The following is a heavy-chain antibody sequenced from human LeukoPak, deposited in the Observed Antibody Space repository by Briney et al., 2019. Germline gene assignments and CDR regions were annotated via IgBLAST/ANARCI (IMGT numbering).Heavy chain of an antibody. Sequence: SETLSLTCTVSGGSISSSSYYWGWIRQPPGKGLEWIGSIYYSGSTYYNPSLKSRVTISVDTSKNEFSLKLSSVTAADTAVYYCARYYYGSSPVDAFDIWGQGTMVTVSS. CDR3: ARYYYGSSPVDAFDI. J-gene: IGHJ3*02. CDR1: GGSISSSSYY. V-gene: IGHV4-39*07. CDR2: IYYSGST. D-gene: IGHD3-10*01.